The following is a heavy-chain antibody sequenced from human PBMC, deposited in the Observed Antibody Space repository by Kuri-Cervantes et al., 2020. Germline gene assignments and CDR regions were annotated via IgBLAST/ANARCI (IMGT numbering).Heavy chain of an antibody. CDR2: INHSGST. CDR1: GVSFNYYY. Sequence: SQTLSLTCAVYGVSFNYYYWSWIRQPPGKGLEWIGEINHSGSTDYNPSLKSRVTISVDTSKNQFSLKLSSVTAADTAVYYCARGTTWGQGTLVTVSS. CDR3: ARGTT. V-gene: IGHV4-34*01. J-gene: IGHJ5*02.